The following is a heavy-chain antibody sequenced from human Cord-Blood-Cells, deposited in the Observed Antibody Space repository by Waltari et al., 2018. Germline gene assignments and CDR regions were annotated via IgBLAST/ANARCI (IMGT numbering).Heavy chain of an antibody. CDR1: GYTFTGYY. J-gene: IGHJ4*02. Sequence: QVQLVQSGAEVKKPGASVKVSCKASGYTFTGYYMHWVRQAPGQGLEWRGGSNPSSEGKSEEQKFQGRVTRTRDTSISTAYMGLSRLRSDDTAVYYCARGGDSGPFDYWGQGTLVTVSS. V-gene: IGHV1-2*02. CDR3: ARGGDSGPFDY. D-gene: IGHD5-12*01. CDR2: SNPSSEGK.